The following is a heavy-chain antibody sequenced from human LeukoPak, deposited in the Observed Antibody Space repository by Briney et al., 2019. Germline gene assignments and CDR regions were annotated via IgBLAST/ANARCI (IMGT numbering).Heavy chain of an antibody. J-gene: IGHJ4*02. CDR2: INWNGGST. D-gene: IGHD5-12*01. CDR3: ARRIVATIKGRGYYFDY. CDR1: GFTFDDCG. Sequence: GGSLRLSCAASGFTFDDCGMSWVRQAPGKGLEWVSGINWNGGSTGYADSVKGRFTISRDNAKNSLYLQMNSLRAEDTALYYCARRIVATIKGRGYYFDYWGQGTLVTVFS. V-gene: IGHV3-20*04.